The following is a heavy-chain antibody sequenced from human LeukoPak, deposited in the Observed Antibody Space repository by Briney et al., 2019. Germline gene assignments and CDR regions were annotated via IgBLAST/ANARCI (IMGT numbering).Heavy chain of an antibody. CDR2: INHSGST. CDR1: GGSFSGYY. CDR3: ARGPRRAYSSSSGVDY. J-gene: IGHJ4*02. D-gene: IGHD6-6*01. Sequence: SETLSPTCAVYGGSFSGYYWSWLRQPPGKGLEWVGEINHSGSTNYNPSLKSRVTISVDTSKNQFSLKLSSVTAADTAVYYCARGPRRAYSSSSGVDYWGQGTLVTVSS. V-gene: IGHV4-34*01.